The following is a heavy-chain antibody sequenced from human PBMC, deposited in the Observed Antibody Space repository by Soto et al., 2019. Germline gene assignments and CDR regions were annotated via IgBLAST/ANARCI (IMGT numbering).Heavy chain of an antibody. J-gene: IGHJ6*02. V-gene: IGHV3-33*01. Sequence: GGSLRLSCAASGFTFSSYGMHWVRQAPGKGLEWVAVIWYDGSNKYYADSVKGRFTISRDNSKNTLYLQMNSLRAEDTAVYYCARFPCSSTSCHYYYYGMDVWGQGTTVTVSS. CDR3: ARFPCSSTSCHYYYYGMDV. CDR1: GFTFSSYG. D-gene: IGHD2-2*01. CDR2: IWYDGSNK.